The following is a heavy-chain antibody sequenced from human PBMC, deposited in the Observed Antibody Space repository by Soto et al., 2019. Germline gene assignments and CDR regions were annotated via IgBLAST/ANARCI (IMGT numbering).Heavy chain of an antibody. Sequence: GGSLRLSCAASGFTFSSYAMNWVRQAPGKGLEWVSYISSSSSTIYYADSVKGRFTISRDNAKNSLYLQMNSLRDEDTAVYYCARENYDFWSGLNPGYHYYGMDVWGQGTTVTVSS. J-gene: IGHJ6*02. D-gene: IGHD3-3*01. CDR3: ARENYDFWSGLNPGYHYYGMDV. CDR2: ISSSSSTI. CDR1: GFTFSSYA. V-gene: IGHV3-48*02.